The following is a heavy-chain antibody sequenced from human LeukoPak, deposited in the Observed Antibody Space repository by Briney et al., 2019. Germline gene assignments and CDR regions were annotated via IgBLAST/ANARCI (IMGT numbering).Heavy chain of an antibody. V-gene: IGHV3-30*18. CDR2: ISYDGSNK. CDR1: GFTFSSYG. CDR3: AKVEKQWLVPRYYYGMDV. D-gene: IGHD6-19*01. Sequence: GRSLRLSCAASGFTFSSYGMHWVRQAPGKGLEWVAVISYDGSNKYYADSVKGRFTISRDNSKNTLYLQMNSLRAEDTAVYYCAKVEKQWLVPRYYYGMDVWGQGTTVTVSS. J-gene: IGHJ6*02.